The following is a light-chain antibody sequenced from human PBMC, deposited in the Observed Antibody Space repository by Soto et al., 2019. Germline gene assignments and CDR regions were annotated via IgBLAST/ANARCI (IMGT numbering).Light chain of an antibody. Sequence: QSALTQPASVSGSPGQSITISCTGTSSDVGDYNYVSWYQQHPGKAPKLMIYDVSNRPSGVSNRFSGSKSGNTASLTISGLQADDEADYYCSSYTSRSTLVVFGGGTKLTVL. CDR2: DVS. CDR3: SSYTSRSTLVV. CDR1: SSDVGDYNY. V-gene: IGLV2-14*03. J-gene: IGLJ2*01.